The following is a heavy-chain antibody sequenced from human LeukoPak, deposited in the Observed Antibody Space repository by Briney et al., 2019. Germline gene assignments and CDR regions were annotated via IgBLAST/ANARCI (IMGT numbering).Heavy chain of an antibody. CDR1: GFTFDDYA. CDR3: AKAKWLVRGDYFDY. J-gene: IGHJ4*02. V-gene: IGHV3-9*01. CDR2: ISWNSGSI. Sequence: GGSLRLSCAAPGFTFDDYAMHWVRQAPGKGLEWVSGISWNSGSIGYADSVKGRFTISRDNAKNSLYLQMNSLRAEDTALYYCAKAKWLVRGDYFDYWGQGTLVTVSS. D-gene: IGHD6-19*01.